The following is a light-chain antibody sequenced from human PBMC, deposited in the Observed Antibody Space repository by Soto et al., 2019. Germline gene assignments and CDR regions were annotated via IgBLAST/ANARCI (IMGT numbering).Light chain of an antibody. CDR3: QQYNSYSIT. CDR1: QTISSW. J-gene: IGKJ5*01. CDR2: KAS. Sequence: DIQMPQSPSTLSGSVGDRVTVTCRASQTISSWLAWYQQKPGKAPKLLIYKASTLKSGVPSRFSGSGSGTDFTLTISSLQPEDFATYYCQQYNSYSITFGQGTRLEIK. V-gene: IGKV1-5*03.